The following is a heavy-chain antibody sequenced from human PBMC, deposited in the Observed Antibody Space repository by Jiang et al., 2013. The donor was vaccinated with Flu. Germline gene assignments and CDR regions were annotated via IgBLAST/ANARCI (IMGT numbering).Heavy chain of an antibody. CDR1: GGSISSGGYS. D-gene: IGHD3-10*01. CDR2: IYHSGST. CDR3: ARHIWFGELHPVDY. V-gene: IGHV4-30-2*01. J-gene: IGHJ4*02. Sequence: GLVKPSQTLSLTCAVSGGSISSGGYSWSWIRQPPGKGLEWIGYIYHSGSTYYNPSLKSRVTISVDRSKNQFSLKLSSVTAADTAVYYCARHIWFGELHPVDYWGQGTLVTVSS.